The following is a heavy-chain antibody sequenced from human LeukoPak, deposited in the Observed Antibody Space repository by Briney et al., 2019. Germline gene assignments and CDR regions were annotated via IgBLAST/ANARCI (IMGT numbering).Heavy chain of an antibody. D-gene: IGHD5-24*01. CDR3: ARETPRRGETRDGYR. J-gene: IGHJ4*02. CDR2: ISSSSSYI. V-gene: IGHV3-21*01. Sequence: PGGSLRLSCAASGFTFSSYSMNRVRQAPGKGLEWVSSISSSSSYIYYADSVKGRFTISRDNAKNSLFLQMNSLRAEDTAVYYCARETPRRGETRDGYRWGQGTLVTVSS. CDR1: GFTFSSYS.